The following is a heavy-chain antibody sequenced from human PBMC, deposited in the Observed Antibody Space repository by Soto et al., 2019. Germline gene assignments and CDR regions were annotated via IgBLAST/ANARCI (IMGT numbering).Heavy chain of an antibody. CDR3: ARDSCYYCSGSYYYFDF. CDR1: GFTFSISS. J-gene: IGHJ4*02. V-gene: IGHV3-21*01. D-gene: IGHD3-10*01. Sequence: GGSLRLSCAASGFTFSISSMNWVRQAPGKGLEWVSSISGTSDYISYADSVKGRFTISRDNAENSLYLQMNSLRAEDTAVYFCARDSCYYCSGSYYYFDFWGQGALVTVSS. CDR2: ISGTSDYI.